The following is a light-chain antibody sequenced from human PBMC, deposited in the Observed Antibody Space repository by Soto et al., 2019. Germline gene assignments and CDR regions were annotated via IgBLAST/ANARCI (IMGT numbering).Light chain of an antibody. CDR1: SRDIGTYKY. V-gene: IGLV2-14*01. CDR2: EVV. CDR3: SSFTRDATLI. J-gene: IGLJ2*01. Sequence: QSALTQPPSASGSPGQSITISCNGSSRDIGTYKYVSWYQQRPDKAPRLMIYEVVNRPSGISDRFSGSKSGNTASLTISDLQPEDDADYYCSSFTRDATLIFGGGTKLTVL.